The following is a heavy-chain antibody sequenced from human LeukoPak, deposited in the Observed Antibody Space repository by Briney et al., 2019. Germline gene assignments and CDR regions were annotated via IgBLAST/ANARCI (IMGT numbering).Heavy chain of an antibody. CDR2: ISYDGSNK. D-gene: IGHD3-22*01. CDR1: GFTFSSYA. V-gene: IGHV3-30-3*01. CDR3: ARDFDSRGYSPSY. J-gene: IGHJ4*02. Sequence: GGSLRLSCAASGFTFSSYAMHWVRQAPGKGLEWVAVISYDGSNKYYADSVRGRFTISRDNSKNTLYLQMNSLRAEDTAVYYCARDFDSRGYSPSYWGQGTLVTVSS.